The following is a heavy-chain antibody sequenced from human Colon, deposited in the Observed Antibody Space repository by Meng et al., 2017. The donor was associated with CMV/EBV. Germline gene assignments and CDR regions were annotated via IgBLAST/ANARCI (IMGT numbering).Heavy chain of an antibody. Sequence: GSLRLSCTVSGGSISSSSVYWGWIRQPPGGGLEWIGTIYYTGSKYYNPSLMSRVSLSVDTSKNQFSLELSSVTAADTAVYYCARDRGGFCTGGRCYPVYYFDFWGQGMLVTVSS. CDR2: IYYTGSK. D-gene: IGHD2-15*01. V-gene: IGHV4-39*07. CDR3: ARDRGGFCTGGRCYPVYYFDF. CDR1: GGSISSSSVY. J-gene: IGHJ4*02.